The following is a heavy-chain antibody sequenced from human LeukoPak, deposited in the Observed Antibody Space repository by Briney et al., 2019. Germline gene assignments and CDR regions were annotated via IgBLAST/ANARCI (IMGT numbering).Heavy chain of an antibody. J-gene: IGHJ4*02. CDR2: VHYCGTP. V-gene: IGHV4-59*01. CDR1: GGSISDYY. CDR3: ARGMSATSGYLELEY. Sequence: PSETLSLTCTVSGGSISDYYWTWIRQPPDKGLEWIGYVHYCGTPNSNPSLKSRVTFSVDTSKNQFSLRLTSVTAADTAVYYCARGMSATSGYLELEYWGQGTLVTVST. D-gene: IGHD3-22*01.